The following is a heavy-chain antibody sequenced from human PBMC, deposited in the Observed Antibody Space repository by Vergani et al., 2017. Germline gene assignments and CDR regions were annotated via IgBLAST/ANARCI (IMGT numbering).Heavy chain of an antibody. CDR1: GGTFSSYA. CDR3: ARDPTELRFLEWLPPNWFDP. J-gene: IGHJ5*02. CDR2: IIPIFGTA. D-gene: IGHD3-3*01. Sequence: QVQLVQSGAEVKKPGSSVKVSCKASGGTFSSYAISWVRQAPGQGLEWMGGIIPIFGTANYAQKFQGRVTITADESTSTAYMELSSLRSEDTAVYYCARDPTELRFLEWLPPNWFDPWGQGTLVTVSS. V-gene: IGHV1-69*01.